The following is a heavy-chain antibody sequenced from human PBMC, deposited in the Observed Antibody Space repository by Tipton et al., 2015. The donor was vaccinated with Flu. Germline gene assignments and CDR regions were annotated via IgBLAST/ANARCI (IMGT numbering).Heavy chain of an antibody. V-gene: IGHV4-39*07. CDR2: VYYRGRS. D-gene: IGHD3-22*01. J-gene: IGHJ4*02. Sequence: TLSLTCNVSGGSISTTSYYWGWIRQPPGKGLEWIGNVYYRGRSDHNPSLESRVTISVDTSKNQFSLKLTSVTAADTAVYYCARNFDSSGYFDRWGQGTLVTVSS. CDR1: GGSISTTSYY. CDR3: ARNFDSSGYFDR.